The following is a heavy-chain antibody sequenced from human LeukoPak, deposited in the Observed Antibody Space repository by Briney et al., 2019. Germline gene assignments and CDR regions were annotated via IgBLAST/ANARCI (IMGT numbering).Heavy chain of an antibody. J-gene: IGHJ5*02. CDR2: ISSGGRTI. CDR1: GFSFSDSE. V-gene: IGHV3-48*03. Sequence: GGSLRLSCAASGFSFSDSEMNWVRQAPGKGLEWVSYISSGGRTIYYADSVKGRFTISRDNAKNSLYLQMNSLRAEDTAVYYCAKPRPSYSSSWYDHWGQGTLVTVSS. D-gene: IGHD6-13*01. CDR3: AKPRPSYSSSWYDH.